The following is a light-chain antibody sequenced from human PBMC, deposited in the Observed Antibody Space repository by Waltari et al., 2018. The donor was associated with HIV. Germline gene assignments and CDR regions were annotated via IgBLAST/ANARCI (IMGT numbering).Light chain of an antibody. J-gene: IGLJ2*01. V-gene: IGLV2-8*02. Sequence: QSALTQPPSASRSPGQSVTISSTGTSSDLGGYNSVSWYQQPPGKAPKLIMTEVTKRPSGVPDRFSGSKSGNTASLTVSGLQAEDEAHYYCSSYAPTNNFYVLFGGGTALTVL. CDR1: SSDLGGYNS. CDR3: SSYAPTNNFYVL. CDR2: EVT.